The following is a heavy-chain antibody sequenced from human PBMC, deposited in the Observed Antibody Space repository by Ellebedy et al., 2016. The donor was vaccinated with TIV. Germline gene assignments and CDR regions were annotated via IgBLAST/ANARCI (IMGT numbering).Heavy chain of an antibody. CDR3: VRGSLGPHNWCFDV. CDR2: SGSAGDS. CDR1: GITFRTRD. D-gene: IGHD3-10*01. Sequence: PGGSLRLSCATSGITFRTRDMYWVRQSRGKGLEWVAASGSAGDSYYADSVKGRFTISRYIVKDSLFLQMNNLSAGDTATYYCVRGSLGPHNWCFDVWGRGTLVSVSS. V-gene: IGHV3-13*01. J-gene: IGHJ2*01.